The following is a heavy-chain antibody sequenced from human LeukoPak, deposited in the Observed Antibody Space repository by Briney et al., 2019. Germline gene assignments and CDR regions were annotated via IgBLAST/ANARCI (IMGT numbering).Heavy chain of an antibody. CDR1: GGTFTTYY. Sequence: ASVKVSCKASGGTFTTYYMHWVRQAPGQGLEWMGIINPSGGSTSYAQKFQGRVTMTRDTSTSTVYMELTSLRSEDTAVYYCARATVQWNIAAASDPWGQGTLVTVSS. CDR2: INPSGGST. V-gene: IGHV1-46*01. D-gene: IGHD6-13*01. J-gene: IGHJ5*02. CDR3: ARATVQWNIAAASDP.